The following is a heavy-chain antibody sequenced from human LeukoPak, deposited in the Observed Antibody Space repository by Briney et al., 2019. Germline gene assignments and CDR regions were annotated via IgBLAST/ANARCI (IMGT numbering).Heavy chain of an antibody. Sequence: GGSLRLSCAASGFTFSSYSMNWVRQAPGKGLEWVSSISSSSSYIYYADSVKGRFTISRDNAKNSLYLQMNSLRAEDTAVYYCARVGSSSWYLDYWGQGTLVTVSS. D-gene: IGHD6-13*01. CDR2: ISSSSSYI. J-gene: IGHJ4*02. CDR3: ARVGSSSWYLDY. CDR1: GFTFSSYS. V-gene: IGHV3-21*01.